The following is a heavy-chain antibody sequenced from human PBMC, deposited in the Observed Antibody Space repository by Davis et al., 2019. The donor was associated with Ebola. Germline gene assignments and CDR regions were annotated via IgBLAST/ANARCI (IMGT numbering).Heavy chain of an antibody. CDR1: GFTFSNAW. V-gene: IGHV3-15*01. CDR3: AKEYTVGYFDL. J-gene: IGHJ2*01. CDR2: IKSKTDGGTT. Sequence: PGGSLRLSCAASGFTFSNAWMSWVRQAPGKGLEWVGRIKSKTDGGTTDYSAPLKGRFTISRDNSKNTLYLQMNSLRADDTAVYFCAKEYTVGYFDLWGRGTLVTVSS. D-gene: IGHD4-23*01.